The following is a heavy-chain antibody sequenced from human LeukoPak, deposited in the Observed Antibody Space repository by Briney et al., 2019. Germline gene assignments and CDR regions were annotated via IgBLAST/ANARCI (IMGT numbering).Heavy chain of an antibody. V-gene: IGHV4-39*01. CDR3: ARGNSGFSDY. CDR1: GGSISSSSYY. CDR2: IYYSGST. D-gene: IGHD6-19*01. J-gene: IGHJ4*02. Sequence: SETLSLTCTVSGGSISSSSYYWGWIRQPPGKGLEWIGTIYYSGSTYYSPSLKSRVTISVDTSKNQFSLNLSSVTAADTAVYYCARGNSGFSDYWGQGTLVTVSS.